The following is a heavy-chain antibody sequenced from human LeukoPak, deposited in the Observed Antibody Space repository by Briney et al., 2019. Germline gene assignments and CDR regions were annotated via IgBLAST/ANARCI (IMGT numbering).Heavy chain of an antibody. V-gene: IGHV1-2*02. D-gene: IGHD3-22*01. Sequence: ASVKVSCKASGYTFTGYYMQWVRQAPGQGLEWMGWINHNSGGTNYAQKFQGRVNMTRDTSIRTAYMALRRLRSEDTPVYYCARSSGRITMIVVADGYFDYWGQGTRVTVSS. CDR3: ARSSGRITMIVVADGYFDY. J-gene: IGHJ4*02. CDR1: GYTFTGYY. CDR2: INHNSGGT.